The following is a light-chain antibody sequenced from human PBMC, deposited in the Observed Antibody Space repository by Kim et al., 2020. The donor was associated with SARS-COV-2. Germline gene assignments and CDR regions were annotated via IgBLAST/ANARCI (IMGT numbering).Light chain of an antibody. Sequence: SYELTQPPSLSVSPGQTARITCSGDTLPEKQTYWYQQKSGQAPLLVIYKDNERPSGIPGRFSGSSSGTTVTLTISGVQAEDDADYYCQSADGSGTYVFGNGTKVTVL. CDR2: KDN. CDR1: TLPEKQ. CDR3: QSADGSGTYV. J-gene: IGLJ1*01. V-gene: IGLV3-25*03.